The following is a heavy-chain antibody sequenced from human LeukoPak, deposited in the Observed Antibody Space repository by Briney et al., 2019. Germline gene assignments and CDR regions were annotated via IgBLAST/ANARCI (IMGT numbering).Heavy chain of an antibody. CDR1: GGSISSYY. D-gene: IGHD2-15*01. J-gene: IGHJ4*02. CDR2: IYYSGST. Sequence: SETLSLTCTVSGGSISSYYWSWIRQPPGKGLEWIGYIYYSGSTNYNPSLKSRVTISVDTSKNQFSLKLSSVTAADTAVYYCASHAGGKKGYFGYWGQGTLVTVSS. CDR3: ASHAGGKKGYFGY. V-gene: IGHV4-59*08.